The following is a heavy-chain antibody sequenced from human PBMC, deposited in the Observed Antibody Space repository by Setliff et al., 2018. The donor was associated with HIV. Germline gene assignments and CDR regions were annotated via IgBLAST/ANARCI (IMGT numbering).Heavy chain of an antibody. CDR1: GGSISSYY. Sequence: SETLSLTCTVSGGSISSYYWNWIRQPPGKGLEWIGYIYYTGSTHHNPSLESRVATSVDTSKNQFSLKLSSVTAADTAVYYCARIVRWELVATSTFFYYYMDVWGKGTTVTVSS. D-gene: IGHD1-26*01. CDR3: ARIVRWELVATSTFFYYYMDV. CDR2: IYYTGST. J-gene: IGHJ6*03. V-gene: IGHV4-59*08.